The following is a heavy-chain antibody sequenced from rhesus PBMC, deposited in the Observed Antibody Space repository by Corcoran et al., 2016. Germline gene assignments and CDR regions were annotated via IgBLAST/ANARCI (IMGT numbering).Heavy chain of an antibody. V-gene: IGHV4-173*01. CDR1: GGSIRHNY. J-gene: IGHJ4*01. CDR2: ISVASGST. D-gene: IGHD1-14*01. Sequence: QLQLQESGPGLVKPSETLSLTCAVSGGSIRHNYGSWIRQPPGKGLEWIGRISVASGSTDYTPSLKRRVTISTDASKNQVSLKLSSVTAADTAVYYCLRDWGAERYWGQGVLVTVSS. CDR3: LRDWGAERY.